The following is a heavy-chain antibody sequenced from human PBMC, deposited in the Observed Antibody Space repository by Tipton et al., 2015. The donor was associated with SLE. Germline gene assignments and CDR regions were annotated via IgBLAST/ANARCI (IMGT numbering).Heavy chain of an antibody. J-gene: IGHJ4*02. CDR2: VYFSGTT. CDR1: GDSISSHY. D-gene: IGHD3-3*01. CDR3: ATGRSGFFVHFDN. V-gene: IGHV4-59*11. Sequence: TLSLTCTVSGDSISSHYWSWIRQPPGKGLEWIGYVYFSGTTKYNPSLKSRVTISIDTSKNQFSLKLSSLTAADMAVYYCATGRSGFFVHFDNWGQGTLVTVAS.